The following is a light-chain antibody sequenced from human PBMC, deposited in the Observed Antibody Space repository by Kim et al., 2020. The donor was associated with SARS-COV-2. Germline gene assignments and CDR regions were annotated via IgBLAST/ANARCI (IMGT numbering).Light chain of an antibody. CDR1: QIVSTN. Sequence: VSPWERATLSCRASQIVSTNVAWYQQKPGQAPRLLIYDSSTRATDIPARFSGSGSGTEFTLTISGLQSEDFAVYYCQQYNNWPPYTFGQGTKLEI. CDR2: DSS. V-gene: IGKV3-15*01. J-gene: IGKJ2*01. CDR3: QQYNNWPPYT.